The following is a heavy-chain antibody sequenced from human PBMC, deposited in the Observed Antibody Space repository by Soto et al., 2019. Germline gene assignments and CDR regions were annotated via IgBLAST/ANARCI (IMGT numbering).Heavy chain of an antibody. D-gene: IGHD5-18*01. CDR2: IYYSGST. CDR3: ARHRVNAWGNSYGYEAPFDP. J-gene: IGHJ5*02. V-gene: IGHV4-39*01. CDR1: GGSISSSSYY. Sequence: PSESLSLSCTVSGGSISSSSYYWGWIRQPPGKGLEWIGSIYYSGSTYYNPSLKSRVTISVDTSKNQFSLKLSSVTAADTAVYYSARHRVNAWGNSYGYEAPFDPWGQGTLVTVSS.